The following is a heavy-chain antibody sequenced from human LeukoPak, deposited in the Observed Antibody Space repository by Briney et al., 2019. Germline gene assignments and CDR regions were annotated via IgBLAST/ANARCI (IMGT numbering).Heavy chain of an antibody. J-gene: IGHJ4*02. Sequence: PGGSLRLSCAASGFTFSDFGMHWVRQAPGRGLEWVAFISYEGSTIYYADSVKGRFTISRDNSKNTLSLQMHSLRAEDTAVYYCAKDLATKYALDYWGQGTLVTVSS. CDR2: ISYEGSTI. CDR1: GFTFSDFG. D-gene: IGHD2-8*01. CDR3: AKDLATKYALDY. V-gene: IGHV3-30*02.